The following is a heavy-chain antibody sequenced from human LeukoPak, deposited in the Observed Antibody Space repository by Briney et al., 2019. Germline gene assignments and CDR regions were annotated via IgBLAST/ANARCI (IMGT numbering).Heavy chain of an antibody. D-gene: IGHD3-10*01. V-gene: IGHV4-39*07. CDR2: IYYSGST. CDR3: ARVTESYGSGRRHNYYYYYMAS. Sequence: PETLSLTCTVSGGSISSSSYYWGWIRQPPGKGLEWIGSIYYSGSTYYNPSLKSRVTISVDTSKNQFSLKLSSVTAADTAVYYCARVTESYGSGRRHNYYYYYMASGAKGPRSPSP. J-gene: IGHJ6*03. CDR1: GGSISSSSYY.